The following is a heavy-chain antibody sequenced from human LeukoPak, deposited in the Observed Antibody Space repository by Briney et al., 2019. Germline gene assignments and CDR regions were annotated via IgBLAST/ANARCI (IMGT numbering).Heavy chain of an antibody. Sequence: GGSLRLSCAASGFTFSNYWMSWVRQAPGKGLEWVANIHKDGSEKYYVGSVKGRFTISRDNAKNSLYLQMNSLRAEDTAVYYCARAGDSSSWYVGLLDYWGQGTLVTVSS. CDR1: GFTFSNYW. D-gene: IGHD6-13*01. CDR3: ARAGDSSSWYVGLLDY. J-gene: IGHJ4*02. V-gene: IGHV3-7*01. CDR2: IHKDGSEK.